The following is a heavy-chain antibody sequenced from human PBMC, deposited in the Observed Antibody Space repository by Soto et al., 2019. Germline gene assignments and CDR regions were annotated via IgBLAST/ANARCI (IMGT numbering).Heavy chain of an antibody. D-gene: IGHD3-16*01. J-gene: IGHJ4*02. CDR3: ARYKMIVECGLGTYVY. CDR1: GYTFTSFG. Sequence: ASVKVSCKTSGYTFTSFGVSWVRQAPGQGLEWMGWISGYNGKTKYAQTLQGRVTMTADTSTSTVYMELRGLRSDDTAVYFCARYKMIVECGLGTYVYWGQGTTVTVSS. V-gene: IGHV1-18*04. CDR2: ISGYNGKT.